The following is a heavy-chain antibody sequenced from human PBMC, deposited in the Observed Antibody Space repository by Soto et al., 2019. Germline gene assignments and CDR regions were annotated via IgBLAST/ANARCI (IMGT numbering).Heavy chain of an antibody. D-gene: IGHD2-15*01. J-gene: IGHJ4*02. CDR3: ARELQGLYYFDY. V-gene: IGHV1-3*01. CDR2: INAGNGNT. CDR1: GYTFISYA. Sequence: ASVKVSCKASGYTFISYAIHWVRQAPGQRLEWMGWINAGNGNTKYSQKFQGRVTITRDTSASTAYMELTSLRSEDTAVYYCARELQGLYYFDYWGQGTLVTV.